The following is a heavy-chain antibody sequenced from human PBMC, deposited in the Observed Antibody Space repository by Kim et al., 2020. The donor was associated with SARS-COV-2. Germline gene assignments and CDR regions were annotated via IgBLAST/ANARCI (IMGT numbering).Heavy chain of an antibody. D-gene: IGHD3-10*01. CDR2: IWYDGSNK. CDR1: GFTFSSYG. CDR3: ARDQSPLVHFGLWFGENHFDY. V-gene: IGHV3-33*01. J-gene: IGHJ4*02. Sequence: GGSLRLSCAASGFTFSSYGMHWVRQAPGKGLEWVAVIWYDGSNKYYADSVKGRFTISRDNSKNTLYLQMNSLRAEDTAVYYCARDQSPLVHFGLWFGENHFDYWGQGTLVTVSS.